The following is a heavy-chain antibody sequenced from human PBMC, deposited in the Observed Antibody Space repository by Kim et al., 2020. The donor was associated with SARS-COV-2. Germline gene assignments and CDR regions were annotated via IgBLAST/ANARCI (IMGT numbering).Heavy chain of an antibody. CDR2: ISSSSSYI. D-gene: IGHD3-10*01. Sequence: GGSLRLSCAASGFTFSSYSMNWVRQAPGKGLEWVSSISSSSSYIYYADSVKGRFTISRDNAKNSLYLQMNSLRAEDTAVYYCAVLWFGELGVYGMDVWGQGTTVTGSS. CDR1: GFTFSSYS. J-gene: IGHJ6*02. V-gene: IGHV3-21*01. CDR3: AVLWFGELGVYGMDV.